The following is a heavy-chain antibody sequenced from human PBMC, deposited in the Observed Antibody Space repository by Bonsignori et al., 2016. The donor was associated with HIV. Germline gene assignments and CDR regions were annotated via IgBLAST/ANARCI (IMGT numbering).Heavy chain of an antibody. V-gene: IGHV3-49*04. J-gene: IGHJ6*03. CDR3: TRGIPGYYMDV. Sequence: GGSLRLSCTASGFSFGDYAMSWVRQAPGKGLEWVGFIRSKAYGGTTEYAASVRGRFTISRDDSKSIAYLQMNSLKTEDTAVYYCTRGIPGYYMDVWGKGTTVTVSS. CDR1: GFSFGDYA. CDR2: IRSKAYGGTT.